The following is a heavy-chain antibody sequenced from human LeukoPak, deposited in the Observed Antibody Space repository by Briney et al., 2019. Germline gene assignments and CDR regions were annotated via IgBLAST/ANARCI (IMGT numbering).Heavy chain of an antibody. Sequence: GGSLRLSCAASGFTFSSYGMHWVRQAPGKGLEWVAFIRYDGSNKYYADSVKGRFTISRDNSKNTLYVQMNSLRAEDTAVYYCAKDDGRYSGNFDFWGQGTLVTVSS. CDR2: IRYDGSNK. CDR1: GFTFSSYG. V-gene: IGHV3-30*02. J-gene: IGHJ4*02. CDR3: AKDDGRYSGNFDF. D-gene: IGHD6-19*01.